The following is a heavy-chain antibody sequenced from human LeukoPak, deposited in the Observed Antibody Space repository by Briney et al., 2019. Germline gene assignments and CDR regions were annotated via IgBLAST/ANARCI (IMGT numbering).Heavy chain of an antibody. CDR3: ATGGRSGWYFVY. CDR1: GYTLTELS. D-gene: IGHD6-19*01. J-gene: IGHJ4*02. CDR2: FDPEDGET. V-gene: IGHV1-24*01. Sequence: ASVKVSCKVSGYTLTELSMHWVRQALGKGLEWMGGFDPEDGETIYAQKFQGRVTMTEDTSTDTAYMELSSLRSEDTAVYYCATGGRSGWYFVYWGQGTLVTVSS.